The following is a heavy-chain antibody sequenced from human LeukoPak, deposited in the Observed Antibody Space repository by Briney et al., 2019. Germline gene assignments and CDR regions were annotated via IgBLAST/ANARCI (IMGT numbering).Heavy chain of an antibody. CDR2: ISYDGSNK. V-gene: IGHV3-30*03. CDR3: ARGTKSYYGSGSYYYYFDY. CDR1: GFTFSSYG. Sequence: PGGSLRLSCAASGFTFSSYGMHWVRQAPGKGLEWVAVISYDGSNKYYADSVKGRFTISRDNAKNTLYLQMNSLRAEDTAVYYCARGTKSYYGSGSYYYYFDYWGQGTLVTVSS. J-gene: IGHJ4*02. D-gene: IGHD3-10*01.